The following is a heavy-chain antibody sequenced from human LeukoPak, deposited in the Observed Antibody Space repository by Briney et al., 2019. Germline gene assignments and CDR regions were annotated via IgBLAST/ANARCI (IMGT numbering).Heavy chain of an antibody. J-gene: IGHJ4*02. CDR1: GGSFSTYY. Sequence: SETLSLTCTVTGGSFSTYYWSWIRQPPGKGLEWIGHFYHSGSTNYNPSLKSRVTISVDTSRNQFSLKLTSVTAADTAVYYCARGQGGNYYLNYFDYWGQGALVTVSS. CDR2: FYHSGST. D-gene: IGHD1-26*01. V-gene: IGHV4-59*01. CDR3: ARGQGGNYYLNYFDY.